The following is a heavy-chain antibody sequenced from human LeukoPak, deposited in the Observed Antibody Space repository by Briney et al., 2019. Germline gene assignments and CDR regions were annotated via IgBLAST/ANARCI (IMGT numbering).Heavy chain of an antibody. V-gene: IGHV1-8*03. D-gene: IGHD3-10*01. J-gene: IGHJ5*02. Sequence: ASVKVSCKVSGYTLTELSMHWVRQATGQGLEWMGWMNPDSGNTGYAQKFQGRVTITRNTSISTVYMELSSLKSEDTAVYYCARMNYYGSGNPNWFDPWGQGTLVTVSS. CDR3: ARMNYYGSGNPNWFDP. CDR2: MNPDSGNT. CDR1: GYTLTELS.